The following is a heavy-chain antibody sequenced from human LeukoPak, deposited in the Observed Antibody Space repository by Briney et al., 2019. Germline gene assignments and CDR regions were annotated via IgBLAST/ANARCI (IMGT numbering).Heavy chain of an antibody. V-gene: IGHV1-2*02. D-gene: IGHD4-11*01. CDR3: ARSDYSRPFDY. Sequence: ASVKVSCKASGYTFTSYGISWVRQAPGQGLEWMGWINPNSGGTNYAQKFQGRVTMTRDTSISTAYMELSRLRSDDTAVYYCARSDYSRPFDYWGQGTLVTVSS. CDR1: GYTFTSYG. CDR2: INPNSGGT. J-gene: IGHJ4*02.